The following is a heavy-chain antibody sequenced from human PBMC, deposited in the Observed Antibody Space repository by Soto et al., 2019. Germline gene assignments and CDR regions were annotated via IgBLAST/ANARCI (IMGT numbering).Heavy chain of an antibody. V-gene: IGHV6-1*01. Sequence: SQTLTLTGAISGESVSSNSATWNWIRQSASRGLEWLGRTYYRSKWFIEYAVSVKSRITINPDTSKNQFSLQLNSVTPDDKAVYYCARGVAITSPSTDFWCWDQGGRVSVSS. CDR2: TYYRSKWFI. CDR3: ARGVAITSPSTDFWC. D-gene: IGHD2-15*01. CDR1: GESVSSNSAT. J-gene: IGHJ4*02.